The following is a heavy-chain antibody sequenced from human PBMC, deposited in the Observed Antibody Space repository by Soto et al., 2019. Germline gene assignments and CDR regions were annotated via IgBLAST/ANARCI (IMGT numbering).Heavy chain of an antibody. CDR2: IWYDASKK. Sequence: QVPLVESGGGVVQPGRSLRLSCAASGFTFSNYGMHWVRQAPGKGLEWVAVIWYDASKKYYADSVKGRFTVSRDNSKNTLDLQMNSLGAEDTAVYYCARDLQNFDYWGQGTLVIVSS. J-gene: IGHJ4*02. CDR3: ARDLQNFDY. V-gene: IGHV3-33*01. CDR1: GFTFSNYG. D-gene: IGHD4-4*01.